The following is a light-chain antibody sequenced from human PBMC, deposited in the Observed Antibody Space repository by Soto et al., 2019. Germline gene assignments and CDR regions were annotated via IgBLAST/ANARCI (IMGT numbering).Light chain of an antibody. CDR3: QQYKSNSLS. CDR1: QGISSY. J-gene: IGKJ4*01. Sequence: DIQLTQSPSFLSASVGDRVTITCRASQGISSYLAWYQQKPGKAPKLLIYAASTLQSGVPSRFSGSGSGTEFTLTISSLQPEDFATYYCQQYKSNSLSFGGGTKVEIK. V-gene: IGKV1-9*01. CDR2: AAS.